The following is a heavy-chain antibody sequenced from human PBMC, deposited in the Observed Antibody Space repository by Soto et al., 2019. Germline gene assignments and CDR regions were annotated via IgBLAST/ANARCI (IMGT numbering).Heavy chain of an antibody. J-gene: IGHJ5*02. D-gene: IGHD6-19*01. CDR2: IYYSGST. CDR3: ARSGYSSGWYEYRGWFDP. V-gene: IGHV4-39*01. CDR1: GGSISSSSYY. Sequence: SETLSLTCTVSGGSISSSSYYWGWIRQPPGKGLEWIGSIYYSGSTYYNPSLKSRVTISVDTSKNQFSLKLSSVTAADTAVYYCARSGYSSGWYEYRGWFDPWGQGTLVTVSS.